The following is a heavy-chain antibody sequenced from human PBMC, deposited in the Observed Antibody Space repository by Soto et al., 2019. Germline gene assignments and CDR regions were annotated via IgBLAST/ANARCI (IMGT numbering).Heavy chain of an antibody. CDR2: ISAYSGDT. CDR3: ARDKRDLRFLEWSYYFDY. V-gene: IGHV1-18*01. Sequence: ASVTVSCQASGYTLTSYGITWVRQAPGQGLEWMGWISAYSGDTNYARNLQGRVTMTTDTSTSTAYMELRSLRAEDTAVYYCARDKRDLRFLEWSYYFDYWGQGTLVTVSS. CDR1: GYTLTSYG. D-gene: IGHD3-3*01. J-gene: IGHJ4*02.